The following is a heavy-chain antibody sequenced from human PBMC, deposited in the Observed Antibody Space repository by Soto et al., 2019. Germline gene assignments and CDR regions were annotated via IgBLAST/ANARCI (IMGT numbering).Heavy chain of an antibody. CDR1: GGTFSSYT. CDR3: ARARAPHCSGGSCYSEYYYYYMDV. V-gene: IGHV1-69*02. D-gene: IGHD2-15*01. CDR2: IIPILGIA. Sequence: SVKVSCKASGGTFSSYTISWVRQAPGQGLEWMGRIIPILGIANYTQKFQGRVTITADKSTSTAYMELSSLRSEDTAVYYCARARAPHCSGGSCYSEYYYYYMDVWGKGTTVTVSS. J-gene: IGHJ6*03.